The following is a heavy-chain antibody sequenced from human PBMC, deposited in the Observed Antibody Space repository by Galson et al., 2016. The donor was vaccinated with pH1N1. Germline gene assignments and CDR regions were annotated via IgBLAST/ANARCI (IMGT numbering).Heavy chain of an antibody. D-gene: IGHD7-27*01. CDR3: IRDLGRLRDF. CDR2: IDPSNGGT. V-gene: IGHV1-46*03. CDR1: GYIFTRDY. Sequence: SVKVSCKASGYIFTRDYFHWVRQAPGQGLEWMGVIDPSNGGTTFAQKFQGLVTMTRDTSTSTAYMELSGLKSDDTAVYYCIRDLGRLRDFWGQGTLVTVSS. J-gene: IGHJ4*02.